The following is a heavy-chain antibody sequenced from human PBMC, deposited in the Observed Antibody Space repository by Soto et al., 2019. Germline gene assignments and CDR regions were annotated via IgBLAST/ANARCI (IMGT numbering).Heavy chain of an antibody. CDR1: RFTFPSYY. CDR2: INPSGGST. J-gene: IGHJ4*02. V-gene: IGHV1-46*01. D-gene: IGHD3-3*01. CDR3: ARERFCSGYFQNFDY. Sequence: ASVTVSCTVSRFTFPSYYMHWVRDAPGQGLEWMGIINPSGGSTSYAQKFQGRVTMTRDTSTSTVYQELSSLRSEETAVYYCARERFCSGYFQNFDYWGQGTLVTVSS.